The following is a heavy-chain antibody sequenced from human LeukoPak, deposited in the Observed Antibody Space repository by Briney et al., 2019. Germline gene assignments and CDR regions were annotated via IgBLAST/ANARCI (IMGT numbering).Heavy chain of an antibody. J-gene: IGHJ4*02. V-gene: IGHV4-59*08. CDR2: IYYSGST. CDR1: GGSISSYY. Sequence: SETLSLTCTASGGSISSYYWSWIRQPPGKGLEWIEYIYYSGSTNYNPSLKSRVTISVDTSKNQFSLKLSSVTAADTAVYYCARQPNWNEPLDYWGQGTLVTVSS. CDR3: ARQPNWNEPLDY. D-gene: IGHD1-20*01.